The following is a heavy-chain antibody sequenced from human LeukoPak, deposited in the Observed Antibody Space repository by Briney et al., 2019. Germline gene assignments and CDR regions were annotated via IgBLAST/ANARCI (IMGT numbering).Heavy chain of an antibody. D-gene: IGHD3-22*01. J-gene: IGHJ5*02. CDR1: GGTFSSYA. CDR2: ISAYNGNT. V-gene: IGHV1-18*01. Sequence: ASVKVSCKASGGTFSSYAISWVRQAPGQGLEWMGWISAYNGNTNYAQKLQGRVTMTTDTSTSTAYMELRSLRSDDTAVYYCARDYRYDSSGYYFPWGQGTLVTVSS. CDR3: ARDYRYDSSGYYFP.